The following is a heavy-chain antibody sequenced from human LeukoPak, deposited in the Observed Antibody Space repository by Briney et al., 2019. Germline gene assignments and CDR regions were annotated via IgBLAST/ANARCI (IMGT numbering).Heavy chain of an antibody. CDR1: GFTFSSYA. J-gene: IGHJ4*02. V-gene: IGHV3-64D*06. CDR2: ISSNGGST. D-gene: IGHD6-19*01. CDR3: VRISSSGWYAGDY. Sequence: GRSLRLSCSASGFTFSSYAMHWVRQAPGKGLEYVSAISSNGGSTYYADSVKGRFTISRDNSKNTLYLQMSSLRAEDTAVYYCVRISSSGWYAGDYWGQGTLVTVSS.